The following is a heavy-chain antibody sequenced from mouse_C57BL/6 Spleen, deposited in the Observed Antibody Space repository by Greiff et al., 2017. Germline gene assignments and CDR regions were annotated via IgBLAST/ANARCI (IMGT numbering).Heavy chain of an antibody. CDR2: ISSGGDYI. D-gene: IGHD3-2*02. Sequence: EVMLVESGEGLVKPGGSLKLSCAASGFTFSSYAMSWVRQTPEKRLEWVAYISSGGDYIYYADTVKGRFTISRDNARNTLYLQMSSLKSEDTAMYYCTRVRSDSSGYPYYAMDYWGQGTSVTVSS. J-gene: IGHJ4*01. CDR1: GFTFSSYA. CDR3: TRVRSDSSGYPYYAMDY. V-gene: IGHV5-9-1*02.